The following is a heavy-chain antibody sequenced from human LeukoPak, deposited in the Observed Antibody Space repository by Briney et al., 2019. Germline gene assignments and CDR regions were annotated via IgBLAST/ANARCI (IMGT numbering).Heavy chain of an antibody. Sequence: ASVKVSCKASGYTFTSYGISWVRQAPGQGLEWMGWISAYNGNTNYAQKLQGRVIMTTDTSTRTAYMELRSLRSDDTAVYYCAREGPGVTIFGVDQSWFDPWGQGTLVTVSS. CDR3: AREGPGVTIFGVDQSWFDP. CDR2: ISAYNGNT. D-gene: IGHD3-3*01. J-gene: IGHJ5*02. CDR1: GYTFTSYG. V-gene: IGHV1-18*01.